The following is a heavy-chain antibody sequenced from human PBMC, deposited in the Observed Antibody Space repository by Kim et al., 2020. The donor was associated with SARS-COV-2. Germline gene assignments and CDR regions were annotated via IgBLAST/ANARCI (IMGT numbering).Heavy chain of an antibody. D-gene: IGHD5-12*01. CDR3: ARDNSGYGVDAFDI. V-gene: IGHV4-34*01. Sequence: NPSLKSRVTISVDTSKNQFSLKLSSVTAADTAVYYCARDNSGYGVDAFDIWGQGTMVTVSS. J-gene: IGHJ3*02.